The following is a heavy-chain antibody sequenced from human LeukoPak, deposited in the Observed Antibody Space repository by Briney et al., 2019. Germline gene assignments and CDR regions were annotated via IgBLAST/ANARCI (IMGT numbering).Heavy chain of an antibody. Sequence: GGSLRLSCAASGFTFRNYEMNWVRQAPGKGLEWVSYISSSGRAVYYADSVKDRFTISRDNAKNSLYLQVNSLRAEDTAVYYCARIPTYSSSRQLDYWGQGTLVTVSS. CDR2: ISSSGRAV. CDR3: ARIPTYSSSRQLDY. J-gene: IGHJ4*02. CDR1: GFTFRNYE. V-gene: IGHV3-48*03. D-gene: IGHD6-13*01.